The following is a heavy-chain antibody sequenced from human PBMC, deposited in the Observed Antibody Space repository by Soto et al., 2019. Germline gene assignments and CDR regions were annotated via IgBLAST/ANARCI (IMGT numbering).Heavy chain of an antibody. CDR1: GFTFSNYW. D-gene: IGHD6-13*01. J-gene: IGHJ4*02. CDR2: IRPDGSEK. CDR3: ARDGVTAARDY. V-gene: IGHV3-7*03. Sequence: EVQLVESGGNLVQPGGSLRLSCAVSGFTFSNYWMNWVRQAPGKGLEWMANIRPDGSEKYYVDSVKGRFTISRDNAKNSLYLQMNSLRAEDTALYYCARDGVTAARDYWGQGTLVTVSS.